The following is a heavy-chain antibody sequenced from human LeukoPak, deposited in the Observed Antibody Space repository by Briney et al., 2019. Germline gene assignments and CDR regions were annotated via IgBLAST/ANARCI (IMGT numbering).Heavy chain of an antibody. Sequence: SETLSLTCAVYGGSFSGYYWSWIRQPPGKGLEWLGEINHSGSKNYNPSLNSRVTISVDTSKNQFSQKLSAVTAADTAVYYCARGGQVADPDYWGQGTLVTVSS. CDR1: GGSFSGYY. D-gene: IGHD6-19*01. V-gene: IGHV4-34*01. CDR2: INHSGSK. J-gene: IGHJ4*02. CDR3: ARGGQVADPDY.